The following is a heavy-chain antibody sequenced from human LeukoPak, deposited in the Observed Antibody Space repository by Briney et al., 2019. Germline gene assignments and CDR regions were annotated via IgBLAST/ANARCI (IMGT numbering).Heavy chain of an antibody. CDR3: ARDAGRPYSSSSDVDY. Sequence: GGSLRLSCAVSGFTFSSYSMNWVRQAPGKGLEWVSSISSSSSYIYYADSVKGRFTISRDNAKNSLYLQMNSLRAEDTAVYYCARDAGRPYSSSSDVDYWGQGTLVTVSS. J-gene: IGHJ4*02. CDR2: ISSSSSYI. V-gene: IGHV3-21*01. CDR1: GFTFSSYS. D-gene: IGHD6-6*01.